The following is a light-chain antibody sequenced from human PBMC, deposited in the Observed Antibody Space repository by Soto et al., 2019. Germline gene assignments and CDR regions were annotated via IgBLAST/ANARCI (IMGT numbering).Light chain of an antibody. CDR3: QQYGSSPWT. CDR2: DAS. CDR1: QSVSSNY. Sequence: EILMTQSPATLSLSPWERAALSCGASQSVSSNYLAWYQQKPGLAPRLLIYDASRRATGIPDRFSGSGSGADFILSISRLEPEDFAVYYCQQYGSSPWTFGQGTKVDIK. J-gene: IGKJ1*01. V-gene: IGKV3D-20*01.